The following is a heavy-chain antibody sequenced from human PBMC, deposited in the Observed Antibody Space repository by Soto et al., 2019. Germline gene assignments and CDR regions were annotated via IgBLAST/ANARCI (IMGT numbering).Heavy chain of an antibody. J-gene: IGHJ6*02. CDR3: ARDSPIARMDV. V-gene: IGHV1-2*02. CDR2: INPNSGGT. CDR1: GYTFTGYY. D-gene: IGHD6-13*01. Sequence: ASVKVSCKASGYTFTGYYMHWVRQAPGQGLEWMGWINPNSGGTNYAQKFQGRVTITADESTSTAYMELSSLRSEDTAVYYCARDSPIARMDVWGQGTTVTVSS.